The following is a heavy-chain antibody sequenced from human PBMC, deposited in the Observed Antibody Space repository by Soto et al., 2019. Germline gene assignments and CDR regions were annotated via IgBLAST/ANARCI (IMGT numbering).Heavy chain of an antibody. D-gene: IGHD2-21*01. CDR1: GGTFSSYT. J-gene: IGHJ4*02. CDR2: IIPILGIA. V-gene: IGHV1-69*08. CDR3: ARDLEAPRPSGDVDY. Sequence: QVQLVQSGAEVKKPGSSVKVSCKASGGTFSSYTISWVRQAPGQGLEWMGRIIPILGIANYAQKFHGRVTITAEKSTSTAYMELSSLRTDDTAVYYCARDLEAPRPSGDVDYWGQGTLVTVSS.